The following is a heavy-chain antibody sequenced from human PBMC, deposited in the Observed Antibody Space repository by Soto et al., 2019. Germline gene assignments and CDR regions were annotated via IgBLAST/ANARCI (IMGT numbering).Heavy chain of an antibody. D-gene: IGHD3-22*01. CDR2: IYYSGST. V-gene: IGHV4-30-4*01. J-gene: IGHJ4*02. CDR1: GGSISSGDYY. CDR3: ARFTYYYDSSAYFFDY. Sequence: SETLSLTCTVSGGSISSGDYYWSWIRHPPGKGLEWIGYIYYSGSTYYNPSLRSRVTISVDTSKNQFSLKLSSVTAADTAVYYCARFTYYYDSSAYFFDYWGQGTLLTVSS.